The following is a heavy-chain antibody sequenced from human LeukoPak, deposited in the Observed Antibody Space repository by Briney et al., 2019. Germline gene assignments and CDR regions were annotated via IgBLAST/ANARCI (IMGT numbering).Heavy chain of an antibody. CDR1: GFTFSSYA. J-gene: IGHJ6*02. CDR3: ARESQLWHNYYYYGMDV. D-gene: IGHD5-18*01. Sequence: GGSLRLSCAASGFTFSSYAMHWVRQAPGKGLEWVAVISYDGSNKYYADSVKGRFTISRDNSKNTLYLQMNSLRAEDTAVYYCARESQLWHNYYYYGMDVWGQGTTVTVSS. CDR2: ISYDGSNK. V-gene: IGHV3-30-3*01.